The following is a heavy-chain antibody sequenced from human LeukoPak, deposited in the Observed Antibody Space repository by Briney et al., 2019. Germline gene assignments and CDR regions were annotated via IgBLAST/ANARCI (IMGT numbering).Heavy chain of an antibody. CDR3: AKEDPAVILGIDY. V-gene: IGHV3-23*01. CDR1: GFTFSSYA. Sequence: PGGSLRLSCAASGFTFSSYAMSWVRQGPGKGLEWVSAVTSSGGDTYYADSVRGRFTISRDNSKNTLFLQLDSLRAEDTAVYYCAKEDPAVILGIDYWGQGALVIVSS. CDR2: VTSSGGDT. J-gene: IGHJ4*02. D-gene: IGHD5-18*01.